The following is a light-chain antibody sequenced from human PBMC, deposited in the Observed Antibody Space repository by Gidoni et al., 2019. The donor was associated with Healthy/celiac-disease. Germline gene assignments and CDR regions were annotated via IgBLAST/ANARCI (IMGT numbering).Light chain of an antibody. Sequence: QSDLTQPRSVPGSPGQPVTISCTGTSSDVGGYHYVSWYQQHPGKAPKLMIYDVSKRPSGVPDRFSGSKSGNTASLTISGLQAEDEADYYCCSYAGSYTFVFGGGTKLTVL. CDR2: DVS. CDR1: SSDVGGYHY. CDR3: CSYAGSYTFV. J-gene: IGLJ2*01. V-gene: IGLV2-11*01.